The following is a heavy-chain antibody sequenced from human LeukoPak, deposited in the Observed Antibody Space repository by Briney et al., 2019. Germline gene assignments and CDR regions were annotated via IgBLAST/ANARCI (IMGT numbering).Heavy chain of an antibody. J-gene: IGHJ4*02. D-gene: IGHD2-15*01. Sequence: GGSLRLSCAASGVTFSSYSMNWVRQAPGKGLEGVSSISSSSSYIYYADSVKGRFTISRDNAKNSLYLQMNSLRAEDTAVYYCARDPPRCSGGSCYLDYWGQGTLVTVSS. CDR3: ARDPPRCSGGSCYLDY. V-gene: IGHV3-21*01. CDR2: ISSSSSYI. CDR1: GVTFSSYS.